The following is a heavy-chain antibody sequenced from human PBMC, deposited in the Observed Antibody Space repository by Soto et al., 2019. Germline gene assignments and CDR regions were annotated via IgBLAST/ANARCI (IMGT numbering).Heavy chain of an antibody. J-gene: IGHJ4*02. CDR2: ISGSGGST. V-gene: IGHV3-23*01. CDR3: AKDRMAVTTWWGAIPSVGSYYFDY. CDR1: GFTFSSYA. Sequence: TGGSLRLSCAASGFTFSSYAMSWVRQAPGKGLEWVSAISGSGGSTYYADSVKGRFTISRDNSKNTLYLQMNSLRAEDTAVYYCAKDRMAVTTWWGAIPSVGSYYFDYWGQGTLVTVSS. D-gene: IGHD4-17*01.